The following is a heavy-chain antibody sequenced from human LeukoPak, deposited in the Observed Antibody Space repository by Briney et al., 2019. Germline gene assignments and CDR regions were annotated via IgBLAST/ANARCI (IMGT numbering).Heavy chain of an antibody. CDR1: GYTFTDYY. CDR2: INPDSGGT. Sequence: ASVKVSCKASGYTFTDYYMHWVRQAPGQGFEWMGWINPDSGGTNYAQKFQGRVTMTRDTSISTAYMELSRLRSDDTAVYYCARAYCSSTSCYLRYFDYWGQGTLVTVSS. V-gene: IGHV1-2*02. CDR3: ARAYCSSTSCYLRYFDY. J-gene: IGHJ4*02. D-gene: IGHD2-2*01.